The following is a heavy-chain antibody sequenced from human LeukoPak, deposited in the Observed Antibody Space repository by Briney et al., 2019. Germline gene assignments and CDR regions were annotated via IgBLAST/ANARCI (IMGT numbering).Heavy chain of an antibody. D-gene: IGHD6-19*01. Sequence: GGSLGLSCAASGFTFSSYAMSWVRQAPGKGLEWVSAISGSGGSTYYADSVKGRFTISRDNSKNTLYLQMNSLRAEDMAVYYCASNIAVAGTHFDYWGQGTLVTVSS. CDR2: ISGSGGST. V-gene: IGHV3-23*01. CDR1: GFTFSSYA. CDR3: ASNIAVAGTHFDY. J-gene: IGHJ4*02.